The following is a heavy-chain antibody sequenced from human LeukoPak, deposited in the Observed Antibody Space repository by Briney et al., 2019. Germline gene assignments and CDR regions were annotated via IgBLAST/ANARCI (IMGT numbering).Heavy chain of an antibody. Sequence: GGSLRLSCAASGLTISSNYMTWVRQAQGTGLEWVSLIYSGEVTFYADSVKGRFTISRDTSHNTLYLQMNRPRTADTAVYYCARISGGSFDIWGQGTTVTV. V-gene: IGHV3-53*01. CDR3: ARISGGSFDI. D-gene: IGHD3-10*01. J-gene: IGHJ3*02. CDR2: IYSGEVT. CDR1: GLTISSNY.